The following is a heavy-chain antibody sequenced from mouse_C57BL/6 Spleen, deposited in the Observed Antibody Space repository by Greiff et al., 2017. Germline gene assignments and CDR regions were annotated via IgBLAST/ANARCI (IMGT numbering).Heavy chain of an antibody. D-gene: IGHD3-3*01. CDR2: INPRTGGT. Sequence: EVQLQQSGPELVKPGASVKISCKASGYSFTGYYMNWVKQSPEKSLEWIGEINPRTGGTTYNQKFKAKATLTVDKSSSTAYMQLKSLTSEDSAVYYCSRGQRDFDYWGQGTTLTVSS. CDR3: SRGQRDFDY. CDR1: GYSFTGYY. J-gene: IGHJ2*01. V-gene: IGHV1-42*01.